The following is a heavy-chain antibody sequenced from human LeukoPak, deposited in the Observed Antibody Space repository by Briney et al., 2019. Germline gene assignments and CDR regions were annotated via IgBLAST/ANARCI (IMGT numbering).Heavy chain of an antibody. CDR1: GYTFTSYG. Sequence: GASVEVSCKASGYTFTSYGISWVRQAPGQGLEWMGWISAYNGNTNYAQKLQGRVTMTTDTSTSTAYMELRSLRSDDTAVYYCARGAPPHYGSGGGGHDAFDIWGQGTMVTVSS. J-gene: IGHJ3*02. D-gene: IGHD3-10*01. V-gene: IGHV1-18*01. CDR2: ISAYNGNT. CDR3: ARGAPPHYGSGGGGHDAFDI.